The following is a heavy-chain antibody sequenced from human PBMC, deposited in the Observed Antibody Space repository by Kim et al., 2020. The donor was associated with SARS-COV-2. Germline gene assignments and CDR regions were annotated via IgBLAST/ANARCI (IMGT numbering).Heavy chain of an antibody. V-gene: IGHV3-33*01. J-gene: IGHJ4*02. CDR1: GFTFSSYG. CDR3: ARERRWLQLGIFDY. Sequence: GGSLRLSCAASGFTFSSYGMHWVRQAPGKGLEWVAVIWYDGSNKYYADSVKGRFTISRDNSKNTLYLQMNSLRAEDTAVYYCARERRWLQLGIFDYWGQGTLVTVSS. CDR2: IWYDGSNK. D-gene: IGHD5-12*01.